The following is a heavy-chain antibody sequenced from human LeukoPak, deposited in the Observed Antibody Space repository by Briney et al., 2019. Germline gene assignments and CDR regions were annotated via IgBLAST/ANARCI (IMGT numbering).Heavy chain of an antibody. CDR2: IIPIFGTA. D-gene: IGHD2-21*02. J-gene: IGHJ4*02. CDR3: ASRYCGGDFYSSVKYYFDY. Sequence: ASVKVSCKASGGTFSSYAISWVRQAPGQGLEWMGGIIPIFGTANYAQKFQGRVTITADESTSTAYMELSSLRSEDTAVYYCASRYCGGDFYSSVKYYFDYWGQGTLVTVSS. V-gene: IGHV1-69*13. CDR1: GGTFSSYA.